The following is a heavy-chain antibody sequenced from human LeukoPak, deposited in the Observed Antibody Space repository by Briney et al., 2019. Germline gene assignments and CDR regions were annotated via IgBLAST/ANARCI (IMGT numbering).Heavy chain of an antibody. CDR1: GFTFSGYE. CDR2: ISSSGSTI. J-gene: IGHJ5*02. Sequence: GGSLRLSCAASGFTFSGYEMNWVRQAPGKGLEWVSYISSSGSTIYYADSVTGRFTISRDNAQHSLYLQMNSLRAEDTAVYYCARGGGSGGWFDPWGQGTLVTVSS. D-gene: IGHD2-15*01. V-gene: IGHV3-48*03. CDR3: ARGGGSGGWFDP.